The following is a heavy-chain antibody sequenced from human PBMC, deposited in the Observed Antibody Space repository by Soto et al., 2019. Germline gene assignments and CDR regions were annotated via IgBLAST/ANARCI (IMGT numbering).Heavy chain of an antibody. D-gene: IGHD3-10*01. CDR1: GVTFSSET. CDR2: IIPLFGTA. CDR3: ATELGENPASPFDA. Sequence: QVQLVQSGADVKKHGSSVKVSCQASGVTFSSETLGWVRQAPGQGLEWVGGIIPLFGTASYAQKFQGRVTITADESTSTVYMELSSLRSDDTAVYFCATELGENPASPFDAWGQGTLVTVSS. V-gene: IGHV1-69*01. J-gene: IGHJ4*02.